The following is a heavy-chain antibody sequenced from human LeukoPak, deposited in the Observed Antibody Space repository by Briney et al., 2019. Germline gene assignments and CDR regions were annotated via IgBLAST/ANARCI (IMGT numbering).Heavy chain of an antibody. J-gene: IGHJ4*02. CDR2: ISSGSSTT. V-gene: IGHV3-48*01. D-gene: IGHD6-19*01. Sequence: GGSLRLFCAASGFTFSTHSMNWVRQAPGKGLEWVSYISSGSSTTYYADSVKGRFTISRDNAENSLYLQMNSLRAEDTAVFYCARGAVAGIYHFDLWGQGTLVTVSS. CDR1: GFTFSTHS. CDR3: ARGAVAGIYHFDL.